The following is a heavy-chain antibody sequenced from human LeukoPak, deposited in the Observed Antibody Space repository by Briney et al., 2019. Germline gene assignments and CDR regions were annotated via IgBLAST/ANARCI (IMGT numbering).Heavy chain of an antibody. D-gene: IGHD2-8*02. CDR2: IYSGGST. J-gene: IGHJ4*02. V-gene: IGHV3-53*01. CDR1: GFIVSSDY. Sequence: PGGSLRLSCAASGFIVSSDYISWVRQTPGKGLEWVSVIYSGGSTFYADSVKGRFTISRDNSKNTVYLQMNSLRAEDTAVYYCASGGKCCTGGACYGDWGQGTLVTVSS. CDR3: ASGGKCCTGGACYGD.